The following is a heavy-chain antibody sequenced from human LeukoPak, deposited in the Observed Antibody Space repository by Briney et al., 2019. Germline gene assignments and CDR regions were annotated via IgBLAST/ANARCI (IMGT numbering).Heavy chain of an antibody. CDR3: ARGDRIAVADY. CDR2: IYHSGST. J-gene: IGHJ4*02. CDR1: GGSISSSSYY. V-gene: IGHV4-39*07. D-gene: IGHD6-19*01. Sequence: SETLSLTCTVSGGSISSSSYYWGWIRQPPGKGLEWIGSIYHSGSTYYNPSLKSRVTISVDTSKNQFSLKLSSVTAADTAVYYCARGDRIAVADYWGQGTLVTVSS.